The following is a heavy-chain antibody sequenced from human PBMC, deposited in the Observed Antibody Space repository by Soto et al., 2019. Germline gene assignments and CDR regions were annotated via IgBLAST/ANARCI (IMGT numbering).Heavy chain of an antibody. CDR3: ARDLEVTTPYFNYYYGMDV. Sequence: PSETLSLTCTVSGGSISSGDYYWIWIRQPPGKGLEWIGYIYYSGSTYYNPSLKSRVTISVDTSKNQFSLKLSSVTAADTAVYYCARDLEVTTPYFNYYYGMDVWGQGTTVTVSS. CDR2: IYYSGST. D-gene: IGHD4-4*01. J-gene: IGHJ6*02. V-gene: IGHV4-30-4*01. CDR1: GGSISSGDYY.